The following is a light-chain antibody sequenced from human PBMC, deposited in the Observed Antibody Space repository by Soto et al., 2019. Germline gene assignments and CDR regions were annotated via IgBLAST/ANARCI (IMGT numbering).Light chain of an antibody. CDR1: SSDVGDYNY. V-gene: IGLV2-11*01. J-gene: IGLJ1*01. Sequence: QSVLTQPRSVSGSPGQSVAISCTGTSSDVGDYNYVSWYQQHPGKAPKVMIYDVSKRPSGVPDRFSGSKSGNTASLTISGLQAEDEADYYCCFYAGSLYVFGTGTKVTVL. CDR2: DVS. CDR3: CFYAGSLYV.